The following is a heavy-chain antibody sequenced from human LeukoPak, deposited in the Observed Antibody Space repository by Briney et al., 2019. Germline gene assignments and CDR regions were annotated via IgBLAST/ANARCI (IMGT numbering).Heavy chain of an antibody. CDR3: ARGGLDRWDLSLGSTRYYFDY. J-gene: IGHJ4*02. CDR1: GYTFTGYY. CDR2: INPNSGGT. Sequence: ASVKVSCTASGYTFTGYYMHWVRQAPGQGLEWMGWINPNSGGTNYAQKFQGRVTMTRDTSISTAYMELSRLRSDDTAVYYCARGGLDRWDLSLGSTRYYFDYWGQGTLVTVSS. D-gene: IGHD5-24*01. V-gene: IGHV1-2*02.